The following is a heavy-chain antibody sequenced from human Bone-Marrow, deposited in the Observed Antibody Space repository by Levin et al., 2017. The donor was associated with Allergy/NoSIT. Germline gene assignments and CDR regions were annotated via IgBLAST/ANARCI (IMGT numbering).Heavy chain of an antibody. J-gene: IGHJ6*02. CDR2: ISGSGSIT. CDR3: AKDRDSSSARAYGLDV. D-gene: IGHD3-22*01. V-gene: IGHV3-23*02. Sequence: GASVKVSCAASGFTFSTYAMTWVRQAPGKGLEWICSISGSGSITYYGDSMKGRVTISRDNSRDTLYLQMSSLRAEDTAVYFCAKDRDSSSARAYGLDVWGQGTTVTVSS. CDR1: GFTFSTYA.